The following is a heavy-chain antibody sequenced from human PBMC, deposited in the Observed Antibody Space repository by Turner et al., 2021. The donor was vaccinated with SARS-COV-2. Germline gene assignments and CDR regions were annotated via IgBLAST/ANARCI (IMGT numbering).Heavy chain of an antibody. CDR2: INPNSGDT. CDR3: ARVYSSSWENYFDY. D-gene: IGHD6-13*01. CDR1: GYTFSDYY. Sequence: QVQLVQSGAEAKKPGASVKISCKASGYTFSDYYIHWVRQAPGQGLEWMGWINPNSGDTNYAQKFQGRVTMTRDTSISTAYMELSRLKSDDTAVYYCARVYSSSWENYFDYWGQGTLVTVSS. V-gene: IGHV1-2*02. J-gene: IGHJ4*02.